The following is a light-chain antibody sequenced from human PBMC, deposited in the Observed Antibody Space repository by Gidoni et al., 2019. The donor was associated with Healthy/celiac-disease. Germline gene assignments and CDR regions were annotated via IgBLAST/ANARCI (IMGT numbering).Light chain of an antibody. V-gene: IGKV1-39*01. CDR1: QSISSY. Sequence: DIQMTQSPSSMSASVGDRVTITCRASQSISSYLNWYQQKPGKAPKLLIYAASSLQSGVPSRFSGSGYGTDFTLTISSLQPEDFATYYCQQSYSTPLFTCXPXTKVDIK. J-gene: IGKJ3*01. CDR2: AAS. CDR3: QQSYSTPLFT.